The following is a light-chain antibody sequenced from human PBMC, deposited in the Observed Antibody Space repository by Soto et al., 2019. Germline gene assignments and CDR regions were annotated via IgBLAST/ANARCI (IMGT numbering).Light chain of an antibody. CDR2: DVS. J-gene: IGLJ1*01. Sequence: QSVQTQPPSVSGSPGQSVAISCTGTGSDVGTYNRVSWYQQPPGTAPKLMIYDVSVRPSGVPDRFSGSKSGNTASLTISGLQAEDEADYYCSSYTSSSTYVFGTGTKVTVL. CDR3: SSYTSSSTYV. V-gene: IGLV2-18*02. CDR1: GSDVGTYNR.